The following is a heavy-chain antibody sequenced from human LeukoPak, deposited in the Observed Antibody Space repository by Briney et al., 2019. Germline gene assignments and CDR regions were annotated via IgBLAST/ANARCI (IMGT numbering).Heavy chain of an antibody. V-gene: IGHV3-33*01. CDR2: IWYDGSNK. Sequence: GRSLRRSCAASGFTFSSYGMHWVRQAPGKGLEWVAVIWYDGSNKYYADSVKGRFTISRDNSKNTLYLQMNSRRAEDTAVYYCGRGRYYYYGMDVWGQGTTVTVSS. CDR3: GRGRYYYYGMDV. CDR1: GFTFSSYG. J-gene: IGHJ6*02.